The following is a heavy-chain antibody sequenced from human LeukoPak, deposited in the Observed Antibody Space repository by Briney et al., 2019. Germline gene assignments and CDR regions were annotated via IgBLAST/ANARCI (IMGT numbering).Heavy chain of an antibody. D-gene: IGHD3-10*01. V-gene: IGHV3-30*18. Sequence: GGSLRLSCAASGFTFSSYGMHWVRQAPGKGLEWVAVISYDGSNKYYAYSVKGRFTISRDNSKNTLYLQMNSLRAEDTAVYYCAKDNGSGSYYNWPYYYYYGMDVWGQGTTVTVSS. J-gene: IGHJ6*02. CDR1: GFTFSSYG. CDR2: ISYDGSNK. CDR3: AKDNGSGSYYNWPYYYYYGMDV.